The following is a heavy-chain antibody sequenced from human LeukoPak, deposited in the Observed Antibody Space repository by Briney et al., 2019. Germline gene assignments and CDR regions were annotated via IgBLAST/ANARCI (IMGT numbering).Heavy chain of an antibody. V-gene: IGHV3-53*01. Sequence: GGSLRLSCAASGFTVSSNYMSWVRQAPGKRLDWVAAIYSGGSTYYEDSVKGRFTISRDNSKNTLYLQMNSLRAEGTAVYYCAGGVAHYYYYYGMDVWGQGTTVTVSS. CDR1: GFTVSSNY. CDR2: IYSGGST. CDR3: AGGVAHYYYYYGMDV. J-gene: IGHJ6*02. D-gene: IGHD3-3*01.